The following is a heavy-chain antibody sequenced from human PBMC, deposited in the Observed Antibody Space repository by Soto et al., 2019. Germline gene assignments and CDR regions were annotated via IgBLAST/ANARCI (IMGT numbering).Heavy chain of an antibody. V-gene: IGHV4-59*01. CDR2: IYHTGVT. J-gene: IGHJ4*02. D-gene: IGHD2-2*01. Sequence: SETLSLTCTVSGASITTYYWSWFRQPPGQGLESLGYIYHTGVTNSNPSLRGRLIISIDTAKNQFSLKLSSVTSADTAIYYCARTARVPDFWGPGILVTVSS. CDR1: GASITTYY. CDR3: ARTARVPDF.